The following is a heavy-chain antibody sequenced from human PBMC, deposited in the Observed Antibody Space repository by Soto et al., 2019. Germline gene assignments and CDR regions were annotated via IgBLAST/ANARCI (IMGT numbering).Heavy chain of an antibody. V-gene: IGHV4-59*01. D-gene: IGHD4-4*01. Sequence: QVQLQESGPGLVEASETLSLTCTVSGGSLGSYYWSWIRQPPGKGLEWIVYVFYTGRANYNASLKSRVSISLDSSYYQFSLKLRSVIAADTTVYYCAREGDVCMSTDPYHYNGMDVWGPGTTVTVSS. J-gene: IGHJ6*02. CDR3: AREGDVCMSTDPYHYNGMDV. CDR1: GGSLGSYY. CDR2: VFYTGRA.